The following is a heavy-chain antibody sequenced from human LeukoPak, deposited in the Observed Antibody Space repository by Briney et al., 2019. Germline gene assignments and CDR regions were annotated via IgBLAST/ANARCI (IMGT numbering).Heavy chain of an antibody. Sequence: GGSLRLSCAASGFIFRSYGMNWVRQAPGKGLEWVSGIYKNGRERYGDSVKGRFTISRDNPKKSLYLQMNALRYEDTAIYYCARDHDWAFDLWGQGTLVTVSS. V-gene: IGHV3-23*05. CDR2: IYKNGRER. CDR3: ARDHDWAFDL. J-gene: IGHJ4*02. CDR1: GFIFRSYG. D-gene: IGHD3-9*01.